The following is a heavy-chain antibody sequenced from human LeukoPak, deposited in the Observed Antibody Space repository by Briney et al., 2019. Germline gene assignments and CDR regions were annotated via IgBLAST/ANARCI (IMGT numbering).Heavy chain of an antibody. D-gene: IGHD3-10*01. J-gene: IGHJ6*02. V-gene: IGHV1-69*01. Sequence: SVKVSCKASGGTFSSYAISWVRQAPGQGLEWMGGIIPIFGTANYAQKFQGRVTITADESTSTAYMELSSLRSEDTAVYYCARDWKVSLWFGEFQKDYYGMDVWGQGTTVTVSS. CDR2: IIPIFGTA. CDR1: GGTFSSYA. CDR3: ARDWKVSLWFGEFQKDYYGMDV.